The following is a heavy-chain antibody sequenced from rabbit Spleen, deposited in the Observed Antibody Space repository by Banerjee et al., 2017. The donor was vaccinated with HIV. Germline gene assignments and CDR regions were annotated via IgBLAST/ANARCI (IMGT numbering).Heavy chain of an antibody. V-gene: IGHV1S40*01. CDR3: ARETSSGWGVVSFYFNL. Sequence: QSLEESGGGLVKPGASLTLTCKASGLDFSGDSYDSYMCWVRQAPGKGLEWIACIAGSSSGFTYSATWAKGRFTISKTSSTTVTLKMTRLAAADTATYFCARETSSGWGVVSFYFNLWGQGTLVTVS. J-gene: IGHJ4*01. CDR1: GLDFSGDSY. D-gene: IGHD4-1*01. CDR2: IAGSSSGFT.